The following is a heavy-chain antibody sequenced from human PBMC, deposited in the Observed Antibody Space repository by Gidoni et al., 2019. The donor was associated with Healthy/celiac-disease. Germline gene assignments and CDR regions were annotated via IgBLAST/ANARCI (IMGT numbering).Heavy chain of an antibody. D-gene: IGHD5-12*01. Sequence: QVQLQESGPGLVKPSQTLSLTCTVSGCSISSGGYYWSWIRQHPGKGLEWIGYIYYSGITYYNPSLKSRVTISVDTSKTQFSLKLSSVTAADTAVYYCARATYIVATIGGFDPWCQGTLVTVSS. CDR2: IYYSGIT. CDR3: ARATYIVATIGGFDP. V-gene: IGHV4-31*03. J-gene: IGHJ5*02. CDR1: GCSISSGGYY.